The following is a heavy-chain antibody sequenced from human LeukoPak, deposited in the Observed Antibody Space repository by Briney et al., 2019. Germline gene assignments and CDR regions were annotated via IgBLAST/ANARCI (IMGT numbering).Heavy chain of an antibody. D-gene: IGHD2-2*01. CDR2: FTSGGNT. J-gene: IGHJ4*02. Sequence: HPGGSLRLSCAAAGFRVRDNHMYWVRQAPGKGLEWVSGFTSGGNTHYSDSVKGRFTISRDNSKNTLYPRMNSLRADDTAVYYCAHGAMYQLDYWGQGTLVTVSS. CDR3: AHGAMYQLDY. V-gene: IGHV3-53*01. CDR1: GFRVRDNH.